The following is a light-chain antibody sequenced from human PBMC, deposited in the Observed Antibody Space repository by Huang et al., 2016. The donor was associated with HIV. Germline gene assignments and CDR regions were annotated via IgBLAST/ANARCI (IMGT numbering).Light chain of an antibody. J-gene: IGKJ5*01. CDR1: HSVSSN. V-gene: IGKV3-15*01. CDR3: QQYDNGPLT. Sequence: ERVMTQSPATLSVAPGERVTLSCRASHSVSSNLAWYQQKPGQAPRLLIHGASTRATGIPARFSGSGSGTEFTLAISSLQSEDSGVYFCQQYDNGPLTFGQGTRLEIK. CDR2: GAS.